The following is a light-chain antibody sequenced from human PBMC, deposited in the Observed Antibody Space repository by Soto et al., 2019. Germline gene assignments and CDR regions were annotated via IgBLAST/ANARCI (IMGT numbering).Light chain of an antibody. CDR3: QHYGSSPHT. CDR2: SAS. Sequence: EIVMTQSPATLSVSPGERATLSCRASQSVSSTFLAWYQHKPGQAPRLLIFSASSRATGIPDRFSGSGSGTDFTLTISRLEPEDFAVYYCQHYGSSPHTFGQGTKLEI. V-gene: IGKV3-20*01. J-gene: IGKJ2*01. CDR1: QSVSSTF.